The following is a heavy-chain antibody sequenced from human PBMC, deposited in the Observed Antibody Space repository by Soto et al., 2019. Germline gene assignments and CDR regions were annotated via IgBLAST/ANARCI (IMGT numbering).Heavy chain of an antibody. J-gene: IGHJ4*02. CDR3: ARDLRMARGSAPDY. V-gene: IGHV3-23*01. CDR1: GFTFSSYA. D-gene: IGHD3-10*01. Sequence: HPGGSLRLSCAASGFTFSSYAMSWVRQAPGKGLEWVSAISGSGGSTYYAESVKGRFTISRDNSKNTLYLQMSSLRAEDTAVYYCARDLRMARGSAPDYWGQGTLVTVSS. CDR2: ISGSGGST.